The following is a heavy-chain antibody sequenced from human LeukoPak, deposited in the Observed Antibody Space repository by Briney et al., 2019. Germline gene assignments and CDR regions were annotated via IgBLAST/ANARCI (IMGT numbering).Heavy chain of an antibody. CDR2: IGGSGGST. D-gene: IGHD6-13*01. CDR1: RFTFSSYA. V-gene: IGHV3-23*01. CDR3: AKEIFIAAGDVFDY. Sequence: GASLRLSCAASRFTFSSYAMIWVPHAPGKGREGGSAIGGSGGSTYSAGTVKGRFTISRDNSKNTLYLQMNRMRAEDTAVYYCAKEIFIAAGDVFDYWGQGTLVTVSS. J-gene: IGHJ4*02.